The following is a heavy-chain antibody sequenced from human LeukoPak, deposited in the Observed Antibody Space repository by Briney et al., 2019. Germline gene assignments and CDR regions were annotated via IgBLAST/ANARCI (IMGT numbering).Heavy chain of an antibody. V-gene: IGHV3-21*06. D-gene: IGHD3-22*01. J-gene: IGHJ3*02. CDR3: AREASSYYYDSSGYYSYDAFDI. CDR1: GFTLNSHS. Sequence: KTGGSLRLSCVASGFTLNSHSMNWVRQTPGKGGLEWVASIGFTTSYIYYADSVKGRFTISRDNAKNSLYLHMNSLRAEDTAVYYCAREASSYYYDSSGYYSYDAFDIWGQGTMVTVSS. CDR2: IGFTTSYI.